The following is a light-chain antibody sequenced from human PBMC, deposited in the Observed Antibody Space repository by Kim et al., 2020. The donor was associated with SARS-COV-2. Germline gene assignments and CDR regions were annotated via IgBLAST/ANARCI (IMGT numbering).Light chain of an antibody. J-gene: IGKJ2*01. Sequence: DIQMTQSPSSLSASVGDRVTITCRASQGIANQLGWFQQRPGKAPQRLIYGVSTLHNGDLARFSGSGFGTEFTLTISSLQPEDFATYYCLLYKCYPFTFGQGTKLEI. CDR2: GVS. CDR1: QGIANQ. CDR3: LLYKCYPFT. V-gene: IGKV1-17*01.